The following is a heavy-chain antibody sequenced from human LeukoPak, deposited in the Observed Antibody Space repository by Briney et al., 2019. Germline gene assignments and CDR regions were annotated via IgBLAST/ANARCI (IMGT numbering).Heavy chain of an antibody. J-gene: IGHJ4*02. CDR1: GFTFSSYS. CDR3: AREGDDFRAFDY. Sequence: PGGSLRLSCAASGFTFSSYSMNWVRQAPGKGLEWVSSISSSSSYIYYADSVKGRFTISRDNAKNSLYLQMNSLRAEDTAVYYCAREGDDFRAFDYWGQGTLVTVSS. CDR2: ISSSSSYI. D-gene: IGHD3-3*01. V-gene: IGHV3-21*01.